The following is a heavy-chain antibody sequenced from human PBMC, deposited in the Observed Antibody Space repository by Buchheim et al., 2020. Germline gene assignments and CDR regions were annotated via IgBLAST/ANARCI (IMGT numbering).Heavy chain of an antibody. D-gene: IGHD2-21*02. Sequence: QVQLQESGPGLVKPSETLSPTCNVSGGSITGSYWSWIRQPPGKGLEWIGYVSASGDSIYNPSLESRVTMSVETSKNQFSLKLRSATAADTAIYYCARDCGGDCYGHYYGLDVWGQGTT. V-gene: IGHV4-59*12. CDR1: GGSITGSY. J-gene: IGHJ6*02. CDR2: VSASGDS. CDR3: ARDCGGDCYGHYYGLDV.